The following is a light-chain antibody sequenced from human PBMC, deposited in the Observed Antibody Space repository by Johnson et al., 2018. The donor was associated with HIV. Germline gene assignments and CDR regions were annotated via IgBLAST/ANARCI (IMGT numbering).Light chain of an antibody. J-gene: IGLJ1*01. Sequence: QSVLTQPPSVSAAPGQKVTISCSGSNSNIGNNYVSWYQQLPGTAPKLLIYESTNRPSGIPDRFSGSKSGTSATLGISGLQTGDEADYYCGTLDSRLNVYLVGPGTKVTVL. V-gene: IGLV1-51*02. CDR1: NSNIGNNY. CDR2: EST. CDR3: GTLDSRLNVYL.